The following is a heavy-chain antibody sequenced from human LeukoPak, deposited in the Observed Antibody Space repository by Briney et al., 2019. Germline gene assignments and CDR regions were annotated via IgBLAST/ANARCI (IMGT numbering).Heavy chain of an antibody. Sequence: ASVKVSCKASGYTFTSYDINWVRQAPGQGPEWMGWMNPNSGNTGYAQKFQGRVTMTRNTSISTAYMELSSLRSEDTAVYYCARDHGRQQLVQGYWGQGTLVTVSS. J-gene: IGHJ4*02. D-gene: IGHD6-13*01. V-gene: IGHV1-8*01. CDR1: GYTFTSYD. CDR2: MNPNSGNT. CDR3: ARDHGRQQLVQGY.